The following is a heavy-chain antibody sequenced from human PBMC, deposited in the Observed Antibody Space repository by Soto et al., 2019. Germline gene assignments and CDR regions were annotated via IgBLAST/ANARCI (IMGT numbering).Heavy chain of an antibody. V-gene: IGHV4-39*01. Sequence: QLQLQESGPGLVKPSETLSLTCTVSGVSISSSSYYWGWIRQPPGKGLEWIGSIYYSGSTYYNPSLKRRVTISVDTCKNQFSLKLSSVTAADTAVYYCASQGTEQLGWFDPWGQGTLVTVSS. CDR2: IYYSGST. CDR1: GVSISSSSYY. D-gene: IGHD6-6*01. CDR3: ASQGTEQLGWFDP. J-gene: IGHJ5*02.